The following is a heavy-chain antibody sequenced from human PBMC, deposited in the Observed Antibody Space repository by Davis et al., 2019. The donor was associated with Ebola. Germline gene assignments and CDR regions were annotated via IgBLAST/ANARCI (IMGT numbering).Heavy chain of an antibody. CDR3: ARARKYSSSRSVFDY. Sequence: GESLKISCAASGFTFSSYSMNWVRQAPGKGLEWVSYISSSGSTIYYADSVKGRFTISRDNAKNSLYLQMNSLRAEDTAVYYCARARKYSSSRSVFDYWGQGTLVTVSS. CDR2: ISSSGSTI. V-gene: IGHV3-48*04. D-gene: IGHD6-6*01. CDR1: GFTFSSYS. J-gene: IGHJ4*02.